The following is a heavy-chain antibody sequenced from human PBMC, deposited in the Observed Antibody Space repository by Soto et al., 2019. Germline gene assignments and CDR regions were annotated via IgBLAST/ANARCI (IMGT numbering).Heavy chain of an antibody. CDR2: IYPSDSDT. Sequence: GESLKISCKGSGYNFAGYWIAWVRQMPGKGLKLMGIIYPSDSDTRYRPSFQGQVTISADKSISSAYLQRSSLRASDTAMYYCARGGVSTRTFDYWGQGTPVTVSS. V-gene: IGHV5-51*01. J-gene: IGHJ4*02. D-gene: IGHD3-3*01. CDR3: ARGGVSTRTFDY. CDR1: GYNFAGYW.